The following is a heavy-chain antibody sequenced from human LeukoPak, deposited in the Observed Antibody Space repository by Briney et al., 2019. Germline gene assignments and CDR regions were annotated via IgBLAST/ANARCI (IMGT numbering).Heavy chain of an antibody. J-gene: IGHJ4*02. D-gene: IGHD3-10*01. CDR2: MNPNSGNT. CDR1: GYTFTIYD. Sequence: ASVKVSCKASGYTFTIYDINWVRQATGQGLEWMGWMNPNSGNTGYAQKFQGRVTITRNTSISTAYMELSSLRSEDTAVYYCARAENFMVRGVIRYWGQGTLVTVSS. V-gene: IGHV1-8*03. CDR3: ARAENFMVRGVIRY.